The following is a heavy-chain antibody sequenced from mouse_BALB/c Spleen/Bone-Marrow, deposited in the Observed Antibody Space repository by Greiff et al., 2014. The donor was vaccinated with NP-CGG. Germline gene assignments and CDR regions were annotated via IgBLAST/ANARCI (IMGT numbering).Heavy chain of an antibody. CDR2: IYPGDGST. V-gene: IGHV1S56*01. CDR1: GYTFTSCY. CDR3: ARPDGNYESYFDY. J-gene: IGHJ2*01. Sequence: QVQLQQSGPELVKPGASVKMSCKASGYTFTSCYIHWVKQSPGQGLEWIGWIYPGDGSTVYNGKFEGKTTLTADKSSSTAYMLLSSLTSEDSAIYFCARPDGNYESYFDYWGQGTTLTVSS. D-gene: IGHD2-1*01.